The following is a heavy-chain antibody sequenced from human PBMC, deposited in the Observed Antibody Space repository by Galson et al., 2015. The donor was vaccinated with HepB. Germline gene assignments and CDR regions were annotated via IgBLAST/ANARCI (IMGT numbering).Heavy chain of an antibody. V-gene: IGHV3-23*01. J-gene: IGHJ4*02. D-gene: IGHD5-12*01. CDR3: AKDPTGGYDYFDY. CDR2: ISGSGGST. CDR1: GFTFSSYA. Sequence: SLRLSCAASGFTFSSYAMSWVRQAPGKGLEWVSAISGSGGSTYYADSVKGRFTISRDNSKNTLYLQMNSLRAEDTAVYYCAKDPTGGYDYFDYWGQGTLVTVSS.